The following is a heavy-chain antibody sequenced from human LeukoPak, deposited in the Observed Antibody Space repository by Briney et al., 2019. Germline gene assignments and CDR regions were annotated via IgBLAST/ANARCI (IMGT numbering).Heavy chain of an antibody. J-gene: IGHJ6*02. CDR1: EFTFGNYW. CDR3: AREAAIERVAGTDYYYGMDV. V-gene: IGHV3-7*01. D-gene: IGHD6-19*01. Sequence: PGGSLRLFCAASEFTFGNYWMSWVRQAPGKGLEWVANIKQDGREKYYVDSVKGRFTISRDNAENSLYLQMNSLRPEDTAVYYCAREAAIERVAGTDYYYGMDVWGQGTTVTVSS. CDR2: IKQDGREK.